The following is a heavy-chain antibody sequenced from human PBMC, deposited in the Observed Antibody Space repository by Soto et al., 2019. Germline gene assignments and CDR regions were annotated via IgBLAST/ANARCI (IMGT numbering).Heavy chain of an antibody. CDR1: GGSISSSSYY. V-gene: IGHV4-39*01. D-gene: IGHD4-17*01. CDR3: ATRLAPGDYVAFDI. J-gene: IGHJ3*02. Sequence: PSETLSLTCTVSGGSISSSSYYWGWIRQPPGKGLEWIGSIYYSGSTYYNPSLKSRVTISVDTSKNQFSLKLSSVTAADTAVYYCATRLAPGDYVAFDIWGQGTMVTVSS. CDR2: IYYSGST.